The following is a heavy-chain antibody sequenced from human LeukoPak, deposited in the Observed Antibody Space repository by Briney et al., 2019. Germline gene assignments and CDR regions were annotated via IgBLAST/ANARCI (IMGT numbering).Heavy chain of an antibody. CDR3: ARVDSDVAGYWYFDL. CDR1: GYTFTSYG. CDR2: ISAYNGNT. J-gene: IGHJ2*01. D-gene: IGHD6-19*01. V-gene: IGHV1-18*01. Sequence: GASVKVSCKASGYTFTSYGISWVRQAPGQGLEWMGWISAYNGNTNYAQKFQGRVTLTTDTSTRTAYMELRNLRSDDTAVYYCARVDSDVAGYWYFDLWGRGTLVTVSS.